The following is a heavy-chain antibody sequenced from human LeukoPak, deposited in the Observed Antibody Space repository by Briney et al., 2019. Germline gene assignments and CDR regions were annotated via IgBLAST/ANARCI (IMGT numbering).Heavy chain of an antibody. CDR3: ASPVGATTVRAFDI. Sequence: PGRSLRLSCAASGFTFRSYGMHWVRQAPGKGLEWVAIISYDGSNEYHADSVKGRFTISRDNSKNTMYLQMNSLKTEDTAVYYCASPVGATTVRAFDIWGQGTMVTVSS. V-gene: IGHV3-30*03. J-gene: IGHJ3*02. D-gene: IGHD1-26*01. CDR1: GFTFRSYG. CDR2: ISYDGSNE.